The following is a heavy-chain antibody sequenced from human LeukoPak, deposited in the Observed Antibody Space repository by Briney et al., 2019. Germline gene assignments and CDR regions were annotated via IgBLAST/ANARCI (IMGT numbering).Heavy chain of an antibody. CDR3: ARGMVAGYYYYYYGMDV. Sequence: GGSLRLSCAASGFTFSSYSMNWVRQAPGKGLVWVSRINSDGSSTSYADSVKGRFTISRDNAKNTLYLQMNSLRAEDTAVYYCARGMVAGYYYYYYGMDVWGQGTTVTVSS. V-gene: IGHV3-74*01. J-gene: IGHJ6*02. D-gene: IGHD6-19*01. CDR1: GFTFSSYS. CDR2: INSDGSST.